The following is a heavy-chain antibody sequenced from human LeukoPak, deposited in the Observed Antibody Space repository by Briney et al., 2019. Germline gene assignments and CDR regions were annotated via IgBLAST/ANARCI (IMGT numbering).Heavy chain of an antibody. Sequence: PGGSLRLSCAASGFTFSSYSMNWVRQAPGKGLEWVSSISSSSSYIYYADSVKGRFTISRDNSKNTLYLQMNSLRAEDTAVYYCAKAREYDSSGDAFDIWGQGTMVTVSS. CDR1: GFTFSSYS. D-gene: IGHD3-22*01. J-gene: IGHJ3*02. V-gene: IGHV3-21*04. CDR2: ISSSSSYI. CDR3: AKAREYDSSGDAFDI.